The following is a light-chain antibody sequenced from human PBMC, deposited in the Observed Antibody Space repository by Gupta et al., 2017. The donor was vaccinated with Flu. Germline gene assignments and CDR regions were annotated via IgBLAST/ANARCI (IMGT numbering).Light chain of an antibody. J-gene: IGKJ2*01. CDR2: DAS. V-gene: IGKV3-11*01. CDR3: QQRSIGHPSMFI. Sequence: EIVLTQSPATLSLSPGERATLSCRASQSVSSYLAWYKQKPGQAPRRLIYDASNRATASPDRFSGSGYGTDCTLTISSLDLEDCAVYYCQQRSIGHPSMFIFGEGTKMEIK. CDR1: QSVSSY.